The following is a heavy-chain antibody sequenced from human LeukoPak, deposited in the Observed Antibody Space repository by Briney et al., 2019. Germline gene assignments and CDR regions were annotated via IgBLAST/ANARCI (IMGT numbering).Heavy chain of an antibody. J-gene: IGHJ4*02. Sequence: SETLSLTCAVYGGPFSGYYWSWIRQPPGKGLEWIGEINHSGSTNYNPSLKSRVTISVDTSKNQFSLKLSSVTAADTAVYYCARRSLTGYYGDDYWGQGTLVTVSS. D-gene: IGHD3-9*01. CDR2: INHSGST. CDR3: ARRSLTGYYGDDY. V-gene: IGHV4-34*01. CDR1: GGPFSGYY.